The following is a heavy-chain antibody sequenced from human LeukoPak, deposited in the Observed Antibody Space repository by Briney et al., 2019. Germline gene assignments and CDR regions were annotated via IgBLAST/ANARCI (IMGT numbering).Heavy chain of an antibody. V-gene: IGHV3-23*01. CDR3: AKDSKSVVVVAATEY. J-gene: IGHJ4*02. D-gene: IGHD2-15*01. CDR2: ISGSGGST. Sequence: PGGSLRLPCAASGFTFSSYAMSWVRQAPGKGLEWVSAISGSGGSTYYADSVKGRFTISRDNSKNTLYLQMNSLRAEDTAVYYCAKDSKSVVVVAATEYWGQGTLVTVSS. CDR1: GFTFSSYA.